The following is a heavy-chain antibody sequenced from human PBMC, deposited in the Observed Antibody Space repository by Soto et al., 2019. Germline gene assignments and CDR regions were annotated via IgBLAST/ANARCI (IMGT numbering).Heavy chain of an antibody. CDR2: IYYGGSI. D-gene: IGHD3-22*01. Sequence: SETLSLTCSVSGGSISSGYWTWIRQPPGKGLEWIGYIYYGGSINYNPSLESRVIISVDTAKNQFSLRLSSVSAADTAVYYRTGAYYDVSGYSLDPWGQGTSVTVSS. J-gene: IGHJ5*02. CDR1: GGSISSGY. CDR3: TGAYYDVSGYSLDP. V-gene: IGHV4-59*01.